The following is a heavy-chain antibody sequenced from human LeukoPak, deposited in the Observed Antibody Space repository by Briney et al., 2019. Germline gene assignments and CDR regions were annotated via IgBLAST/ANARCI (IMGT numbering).Heavy chain of an antibody. Sequence: SETLSLTCTVSGGSISYFYWGCIRQPPGKGLEWVGYIYHGGITNYNPSLERRVSISADTPKTQFSLRLNSVTAADTAVYYCARLNVGSVWFFDYWGQGTLVTVSS. CDR1: GGSISYFY. J-gene: IGHJ4*02. CDR2: IYHGGIT. CDR3: ARLNVGSVWFFDY. D-gene: IGHD6-19*01. V-gene: IGHV4-59*08.